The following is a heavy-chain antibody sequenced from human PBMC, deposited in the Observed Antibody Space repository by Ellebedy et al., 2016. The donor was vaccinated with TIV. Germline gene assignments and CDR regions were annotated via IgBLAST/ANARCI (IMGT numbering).Heavy chain of an antibody. D-gene: IGHD2-21*02. CDR3: ARDSGAYCGGDCYNIDY. J-gene: IGHJ4*02. CDR1: GGTFSSYA. Sequence: AASVKVSCKASGGTFSSYAISWVRQAPGQGLEWMGRIIPILGIANSAQKFQGRVTITADKSTSTAYMELSSLRSEDTAVYYCARDSGAYCGGDCYNIDYWGQGILVTVSS. CDR2: IIPILGIA. V-gene: IGHV1-69*04.